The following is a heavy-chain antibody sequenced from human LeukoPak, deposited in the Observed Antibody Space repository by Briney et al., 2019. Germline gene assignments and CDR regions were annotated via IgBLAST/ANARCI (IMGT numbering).Heavy chain of an antibody. CDR1: GGSISSDY. J-gene: IGHJ6*02. V-gene: IGHV4-59*08. D-gene: IGHD1-26*01. CDR3: ARRSLVRTVGYYYGMDV. Sequence: SETLSLTCTVSGGSISSDYWSWIRQPPGKGLEWIGYIYYRGSTNYNPSLESRVTISVDTSKKQFSLRLTSVTAADTAVYYCARRSLVRTVGYYYGMDVWGQGTTVTVSS. CDR2: IYYRGST.